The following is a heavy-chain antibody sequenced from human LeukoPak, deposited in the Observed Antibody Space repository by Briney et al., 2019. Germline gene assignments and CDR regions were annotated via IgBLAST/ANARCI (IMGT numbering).Heavy chain of an antibody. D-gene: IGHD4-17*01. V-gene: IGHV1-18*04. Sequence: ASVKVSCKASGYTFTSYGISWVRQAPGQGREWMGWIIAYNGNTNYAQKLQGRVTMTTDTSTSTAYMELRSLRSDDTAVYYCARAEAYGDLDPWGQGTLVTVSS. CDR1: GYTFTSYG. CDR3: ARAEAYGDLDP. J-gene: IGHJ5*02. CDR2: IIAYNGNT.